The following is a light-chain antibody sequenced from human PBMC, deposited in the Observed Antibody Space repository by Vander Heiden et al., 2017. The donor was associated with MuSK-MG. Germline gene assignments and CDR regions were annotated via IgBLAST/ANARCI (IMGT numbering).Light chain of an antibody. J-gene: IGLJ2*01. CDR3: TSDTSTGTLV. CDR1: SSDVGGSNY. V-gene: IGLV2-14*03. CDR2: DVR. Sequence: QSALTQPASVSGSPGQSITISCTGTSSDVGGSNYVSWYQQHPGNAPNLMIYDVRNRPAGVANRFSGSKSGTTASLTISGLQDEEEADYHCTSDTSTGTLVFGGGTKLTVL.